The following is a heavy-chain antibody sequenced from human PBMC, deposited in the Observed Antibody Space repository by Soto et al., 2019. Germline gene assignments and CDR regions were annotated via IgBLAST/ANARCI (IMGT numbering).Heavy chain of an antibody. CDR3: AKDRGLTGPIGMDV. J-gene: IGHJ6*02. CDR2: ISGSGGSA. Sequence: RLSCAASGFTFSSYAMSWVRQAPGKGLEWVSAISGSGGSAYYADSVKGRFTISRDNSKNTLYLQMSSLRAEDTAVYYCAKDRGLTGPIGMDVWGQGTTVTVSS. CDR1: GFTFSSYA. D-gene: IGHD3-9*01. V-gene: IGHV3-23*01.